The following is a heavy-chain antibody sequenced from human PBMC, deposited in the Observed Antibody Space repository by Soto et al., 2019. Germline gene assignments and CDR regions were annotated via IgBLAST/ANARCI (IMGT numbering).Heavy chain of an antibody. V-gene: IGHV3-74*01. Sequence: EVQLVESGGGLVQPGGSLRLSCAASGFTFSSFWMYWVRQAPGKGLVWVSRINSDASTTSYADSVKGRFTISRDNAKNTLDRTMNSLGAEATAVYYWAKIPPGWGGGQLVLDYWGQGTLVTVSS. J-gene: IGHJ4*02. CDR3: AKIPPGWGGGQLVLDY. D-gene: IGHD6-13*01. CDR2: INSDASTT. CDR1: GFTFSSFW.